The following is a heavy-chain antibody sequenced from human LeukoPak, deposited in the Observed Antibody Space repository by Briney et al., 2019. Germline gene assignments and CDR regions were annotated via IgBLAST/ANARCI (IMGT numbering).Heavy chain of an antibody. Sequence: GESLKISCKDSGYTFTTYWIGWVRQIPGKGLGWIGIIYPGDSDTRYSPSFQGQVTISADRSISTAYLQWSCLKASDTAIYYCARREAVAGIEDFHDYWGQGTLVTVSS. J-gene: IGHJ4*02. CDR1: GYTFTTYW. CDR3: ARREAVAGIEDFHDY. V-gene: IGHV5-51*01. D-gene: IGHD6-19*01. CDR2: IYPGDSDT.